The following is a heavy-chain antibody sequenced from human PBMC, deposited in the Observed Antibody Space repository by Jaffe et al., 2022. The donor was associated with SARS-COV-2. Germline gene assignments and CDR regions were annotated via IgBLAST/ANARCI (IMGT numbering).Heavy chain of an antibody. J-gene: IGHJ4*02. Sequence: EVQLLESGGGLVQPGGSLRLSCAASGFTFSGYAMGWVRQAPGKGLEWVSAITDSGGDTYHADSVKGRLTISRDNSKNTLYLQMSSLRAEDTAVYYCAKGSRTSRPYYFDSWGQGTLVTVSS. CDR3: AKGSRTSRPYYFDS. CDR2: ITDSGGDT. V-gene: IGHV3-23*01. D-gene: IGHD1-1*01. CDR1: GFTFSGYA.